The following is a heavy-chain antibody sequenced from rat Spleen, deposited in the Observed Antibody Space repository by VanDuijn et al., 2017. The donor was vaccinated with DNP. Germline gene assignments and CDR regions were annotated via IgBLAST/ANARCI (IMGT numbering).Heavy chain of an antibody. V-gene: IGHV5-20*01. D-gene: IGHD1-7*01. Sequence: EVLLVESDGGLVQPGRSLKLSCAVSGFTFSDYYMAWVRQAPKKGLEWVASISYEGSSTYYRDSVKGRFTISRDNAKRILFLEMDSLRSEDTATYYCATGWVFDYWGQGVMVTVSS. CDR3: ATGWVFDY. CDR1: GFTFSDYY. CDR2: ISYEGSST. J-gene: IGHJ2*01.